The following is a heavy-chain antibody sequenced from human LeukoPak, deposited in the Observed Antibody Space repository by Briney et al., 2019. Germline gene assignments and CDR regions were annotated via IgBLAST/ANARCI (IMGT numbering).Heavy chain of an antibody. D-gene: IGHD3-10*01. CDR2: IYYSGST. CDR1: GGSISSSSYY. J-gene: IGHJ4*02. Sequence: PSETLSLTCTVSGGSISSSSYYWGWIRQPPGKGLEWIGSIYYSGSTYYNPSLKSRVTISVDTSKNQFSLKLSSVTAADTAVYYCARDLLWFGELACWGQGTLVTVSS. CDR3: ARDLLWFGELAC. V-gene: IGHV4-39*07.